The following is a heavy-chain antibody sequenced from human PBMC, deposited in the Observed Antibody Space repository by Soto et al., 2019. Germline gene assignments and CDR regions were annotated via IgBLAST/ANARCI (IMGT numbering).Heavy chain of an antibody. V-gene: IGHV1-69*01. CDR2: IIPIFGTA. Sequence: QVQLVQSGAEVKKPGSSVKVSCKASGGTFSSYAISWVRQAPGQGLEWMGGIIPIFGTAHYAQKFQGRVTITADESTSTAYMELSSLRSDDTALYYCAREELATPAFDYWGQGPLVTVAS. CDR3: AREELATPAFDY. D-gene: IGHD1-26*01. CDR1: GGTFSSYA. J-gene: IGHJ4*02.